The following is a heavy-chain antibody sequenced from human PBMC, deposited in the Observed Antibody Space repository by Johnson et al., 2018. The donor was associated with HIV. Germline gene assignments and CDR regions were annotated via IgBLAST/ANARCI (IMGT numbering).Heavy chain of an antibody. Sequence: QVQLVESGGGLVQPGRSLRLSCAASGFTFSSYAMHWVRQAPGKGLEWVAVISYDGSNKYYADSVKGRFTISRDNSKNTLYLQMHSLRAEDTAVDYCARDLLSRAFDIWGQGTMVTVSS. CDR2: ISYDGSNK. J-gene: IGHJ3*02. CDR1: GFTFSSYA. CDR3: ARDLLSRAFDI. V-gene: IGHV3-30-3*01.